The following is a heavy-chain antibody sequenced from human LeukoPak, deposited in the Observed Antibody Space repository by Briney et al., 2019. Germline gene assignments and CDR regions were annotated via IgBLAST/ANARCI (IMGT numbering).Heavy chain of an antibody. D-gene: IGHD3-16*01. Sequence: SSETLSLTCAVYGGSFSGYYWSWIRQPPRKGLEWIGEINHSGSTNYNPSLKSRVTISVDTSKKQFSLKLSSVTAADRAVYYCARGLVFRGVMPCAHFDYWGQGTLVTVSS. CDR2: INHSGST. CDR3: ARGLVFRGVMPCAHFDY. V-gene: IGHV4-34*01. CDR1: GGSFSGYY. J-gene: IGHJ4*02.